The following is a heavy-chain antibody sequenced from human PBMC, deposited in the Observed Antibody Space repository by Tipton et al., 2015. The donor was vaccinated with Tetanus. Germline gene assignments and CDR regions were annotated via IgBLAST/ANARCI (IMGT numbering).Heavy chain of an antibody. J-gene: IGHJ5*02. CDR3: AKIPPASGAARPNWFDP. D-gene: IGHD6-6*01. V-gene: IGHV4-59*01. CDR2: IHYSWNP. CDR1: GDSISGDY. Sequence: LRLSCTVSGDSISGDYWSWIRQPPGKGLEWIGYIHYSWNPNYNPSLKSRVTISVDTSRNQFSFSLKLSSVTVADTAVYYCAKIPPASGAARPNWFDPWGQGTLVTVSS.